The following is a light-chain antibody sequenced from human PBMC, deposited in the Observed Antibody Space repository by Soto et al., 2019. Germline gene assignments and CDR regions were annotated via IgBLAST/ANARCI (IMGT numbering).Light chain of an antibody. CDR1: QSISSS. J-gene: IGKJ2*01. V-gene: IGKV1-39*01. CDR2: VSS. Sequence: DMQMTQSPSSLSASVGDRVTITCRASQSISSSLNWYQQKPGKAPKLLISVSSSLQSGVPSRFSGSGSGTDFTLTISGLQPEDSATYYCQQSYSTPYTFGQGTKLEIK. CDR3: QQSYSTPYT.